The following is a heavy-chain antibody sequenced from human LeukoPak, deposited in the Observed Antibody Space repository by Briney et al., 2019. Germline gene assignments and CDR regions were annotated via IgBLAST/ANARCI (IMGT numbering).Heavy chain of an antibody. D-gene: IGHD3-22*01. CDR2: ISSSSSYI. CDR3: AKDGSGYYDSSGYYYPLVPDWYFDL. Sequence: GGSLRLSCAASGFTFSSYSMNWVRQAPGKGLEWVSSISSSSSYIYYADSVKGRFTISRDNAKNSLYLQMNRLRAEDTAVYYCAKDGSGYYDSSGYYYPLVPDWYFDLWGRGTLVTVSS. V-gene: IGHV3-21*01. CDR1: GFTFSSYS. J-gene: IGHJ2*01.